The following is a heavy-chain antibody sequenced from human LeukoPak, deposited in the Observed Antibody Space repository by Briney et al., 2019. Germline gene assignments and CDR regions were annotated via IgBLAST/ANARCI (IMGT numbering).Heavy chain of an antibody. V-gene: IGHV4-34*01. D-gene: IGHD6-19*01. CDR3: ARRRWLVPMPYYFDY. CDR2: INHSGST. J-gene: IGHJ4*02. Sequence: SETLSLTCAVYGGSFSGYYWSWIRQPPGKGLDWIGEINHSGSTNYNPSLKSRVTISVDTSKNQFSLKLSSVTAADTAVYYCARRRWLVPMPYYFDYWGQGTLVTVSS. CDR1: GGSFSGYY.